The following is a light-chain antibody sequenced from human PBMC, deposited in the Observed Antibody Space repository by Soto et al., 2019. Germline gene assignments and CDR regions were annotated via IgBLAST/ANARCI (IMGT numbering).Light chain of an antibody. J-gene: IGKJ1*01. Sequence: EIVLTQSPGTLSLSPGERATLSCRASQSVSSNFVAWYQQKPGQAPRLLIYNASNRATGIPDRFSGSGSGTDFTLTISRLEPEDFAVYYCQQYGSSPRTFGQGTKVDI. CDR1: QSVSSNF. CDR2: NAS. V-gene: IGKV3-20*01. CDR3: QQYGSSPRT.